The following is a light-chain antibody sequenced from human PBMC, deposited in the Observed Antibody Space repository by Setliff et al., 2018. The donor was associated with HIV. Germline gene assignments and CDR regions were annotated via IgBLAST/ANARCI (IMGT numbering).Light chain of an antibody. Sequence: QSVLTQPASVSGSPGRSITISCTGTSSDVGTFDYVAWHQQFPDKAPKLIIFDVKSRPSDVSNRFSGSKFGYTASLTISGLQAEDEADYYCSSYTSTNTLVVFGGGTKVTVL. J-gene: IGLJ2*01. V-gene: IGLV2-14*03. CDR2: DVK. CDR3: SSYTSTNTLVV. CDR1: SSDVGTFDY.